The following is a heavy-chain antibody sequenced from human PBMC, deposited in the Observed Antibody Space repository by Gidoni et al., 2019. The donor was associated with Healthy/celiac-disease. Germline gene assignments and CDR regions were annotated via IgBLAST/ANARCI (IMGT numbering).Heavy chain of an antibody. CDR2: ISYDGSNK. CDR3: ARVSVAPGY. CDR1: GFTFSSYA. Sequence: QVQLVESGGGVVQPGRYLRLSCAAPGFTFSSYAMHWVRQAPGKGLEWVAVISYDGSNKYYADSVKGRFTISRDNSKNTLYLQMNSLRAEDTAVYYCARVSVAPGYWGQGTLVTVSS. J-gene: IGHJ4*02. V-gene: IGHV3-30-3*01. D-gene: IGHD1-20*01.